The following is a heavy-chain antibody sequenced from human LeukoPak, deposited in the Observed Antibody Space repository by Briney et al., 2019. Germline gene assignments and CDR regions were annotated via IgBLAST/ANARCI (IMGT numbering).Heavy chain of an antibody. D-gene: IGHD3-10*01. V-gene: IGHV3-21*01. Sequence: GGSLRLSCAASGFTFSSYSMNWVRQAPGKGLEWVSSISSSRSYIYYADSVKGRFTISRDNAKNSLYLQMNSLRAEDTAVYYCARDSRPIWFGESPGAFDIWGQGTMVTVSS. CDR1: GFTFSSYS. CDR2: ISSSRSYI. J-gene: IGHJ3*02. CDR3: ARDSRPIWFGESPGAFDI.